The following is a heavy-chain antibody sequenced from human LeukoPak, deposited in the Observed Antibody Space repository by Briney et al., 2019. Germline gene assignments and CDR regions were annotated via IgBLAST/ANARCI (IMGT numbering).Heavy chain of an antibody. CDR2: IIPILGIA. V-gene: IGHV1-69*04. CDR3: ARGLGSHRGDNY. Sequence: SVKVSCKASGYTFTSYAISWVRQAPGQGLEWMGRIIPILGIANYAQKFRGRVTMTRNTSISTAYMELSSLTSGDTAMYYCARGLGSHRGDNYWGQGTLVTVSS. D-gene: IGHD3-10*01. J-gene: IGHJ4*02. CDR1: GYTFTSYA.